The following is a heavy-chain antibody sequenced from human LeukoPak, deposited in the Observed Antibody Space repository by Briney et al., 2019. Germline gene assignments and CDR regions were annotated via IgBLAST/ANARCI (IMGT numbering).Heavy chain of an antibody. CDR2: IYYTGST. CDR3: AVTGYYYDSGGTFDY. J-gene: IGHJ4*02. V-gene: IGHV4-31*03. D-gene: IGHD3-22*01. Sequence: SQTLSLTCSVSGGSISSGGFYWRWLRQHPGTGLEWFGYIYYTGSTYYNPSLESRVTISVDTSKNQFSLRLTSVTAADTAVYYCAVTGYYYDSGGTFDYWGQGTLVTVSS. CDR1: GGSISSGGFY.